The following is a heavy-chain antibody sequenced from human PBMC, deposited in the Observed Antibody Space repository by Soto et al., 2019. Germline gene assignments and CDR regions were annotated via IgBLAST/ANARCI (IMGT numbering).Heavy chain of an antibody. CDR3: ASCPYGDYRNWFDP. V-gene: IGHV1-69*06. J-gene: IGHJ5*02. D-gene: IGHD4-17*01. Sequence: SVKVFCKASGGTFSSYAISWVRQAPGQGLEWMGGIIPIIGTTNYAQKFQGRVTMTGNTSISTAYMELSSLRSEDTAVYYCASCPYGDYRNWFDPWGQGTLVTVSS. CDR2: IIPIIGTT. CDR1: GGTFSSYA.